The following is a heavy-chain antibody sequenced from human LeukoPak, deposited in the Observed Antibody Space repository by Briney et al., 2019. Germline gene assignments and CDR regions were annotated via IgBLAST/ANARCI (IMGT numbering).Heavy chain of an antibody. Sequence: GGSLRLSCAASGFTFSDCSMSWIRQAPGKGLEWVSYIGGSSSPIYYADSVKGRFTISRDNARNSLYLQMNSLRTEDTAVYYCARGRTYCPYWGQGTLVTVSS. D-gene: IGHD2-21*02. J-gene: IGHJ4*02. CDR1: GFTFSDCS. CDR3: ARGRTYCPY. CDR2: IGGSSSPI. V-gene: IGHV3-11*01.